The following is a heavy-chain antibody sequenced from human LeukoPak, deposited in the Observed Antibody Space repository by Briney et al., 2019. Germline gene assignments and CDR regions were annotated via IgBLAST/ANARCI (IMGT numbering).Heavy chain of an antibody. Sequence: PSETLSLTCSVSGGSISTYYWSWIRQLPGKGLEWIGYIYYTGTTNCNPSLRSRVTISVDTSRNQFSLRLSSVTAADTAVYYCAREDPQATVPEGMDVWGHGTTVIVSS. CDR1: GGSISTYY. V-gene: IGHV4-59*01. D-gene: IGHD4-17*01. CDR3: AREDPQATVPEGMDV. CDR2: IYYTGTT. J-gene: IGHJ6*02.